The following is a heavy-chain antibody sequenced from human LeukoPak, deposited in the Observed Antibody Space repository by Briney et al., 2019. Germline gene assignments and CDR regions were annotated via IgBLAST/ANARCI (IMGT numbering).Heavy chain of an antibody. D-gene: IGHD3-22*01. CDR2: ISGSGGST. J-gene: IGHJ4*02. Sequence: GGSLRLSCAASGFTFSSYAMSWVCQAPGKGLEWVSAISGSGGSTYYADSVKGRFTISRDNSKNTLYLQMNSLRAEDTAVYYCAKADDSSGSHFDYWGQGTLVTVSS. CDR3: AKADDSSGSHFDY. CDR1: GFTFSSYA. V-gene: IGHV3-23*01.